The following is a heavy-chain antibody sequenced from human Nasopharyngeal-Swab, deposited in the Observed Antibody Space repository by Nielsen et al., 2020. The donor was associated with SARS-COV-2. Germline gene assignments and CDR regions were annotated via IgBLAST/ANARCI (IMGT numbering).Heavy chain of an antibody. CDR3: VREYSSSWYLDS. CDR2: ISSSGSLT. CDR1: GFTFSDYY. J-gene: IGHJ4*02. V-gene: IGHV3-11*01. D-gene: IGHD6-13*01. Sequence: GESLKISCAASGFTFSDYYMSWIRQAPGKGLEWISYISSSGSLTHYADSVKGRFTISRDNAQNSLHLQIGAMRAEDSAVYYCVREYSSSWYLDSWGQGTLVTGSS.